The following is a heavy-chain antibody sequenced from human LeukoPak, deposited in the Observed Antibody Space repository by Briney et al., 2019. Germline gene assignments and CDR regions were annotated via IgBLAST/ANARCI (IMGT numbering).Heavy chain of an antibody. CDR2: ISYDGSTE. CDR1: GFTFSNYA. J-gene: IGHJ5*02. CDR3: AREAGWNYAERYFDP. D-gene: IGHD1-7*01. V-gene: IGHV3-30-3*01. Sequence: SGGSLRLSCAAYGFTFSNYAMHWVRQAPGKGLEWVAVISYDGSTEYYAASVKGRFTISRDNSKNTLYLQMNSLRAEDTAVFYCAREAGWNYAERYFDPWGQGTLVTVSS.